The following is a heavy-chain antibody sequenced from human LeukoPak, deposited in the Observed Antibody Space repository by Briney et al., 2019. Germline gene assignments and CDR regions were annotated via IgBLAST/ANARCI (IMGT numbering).Heavy chain of an antibody. V-gene: IGHV3-20*04. D-gene: IGHD5-18*01. CDR2: INWNGGST. CDR3: ARVGTAMATDKFDY. J-gene: IGHJ4*02. CDR1: GFTFDGYG. Sequence: GGSLRLSCAASGFTFDGYGMSWVRQAPGKGLEWVSGINWNGGSTGYADSVKGRFTISRDNAKNSLYLQMNSLRAEDTALYYCARVGTAMATDKFDYWGQGTLVTVSS.